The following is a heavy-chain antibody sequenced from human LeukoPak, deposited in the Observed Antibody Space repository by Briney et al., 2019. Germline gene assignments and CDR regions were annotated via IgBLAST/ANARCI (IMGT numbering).Heavy chain of an antibody. Sequence: QPGRSLRLSCAASGFTFNHYAMHWVRQAPGKGLEWVAIIWYDGSNKYHTDSAKGRFTISRDNSQNMAYLEMNSLRAEDTAVYYCARSNGHFDSWGQGTLVTVSS. CDR1: GFTFNHYA. D-gene: IGHD2-8*01. V-gene: IGHV3-33*01. CDR3: ARSNGHFDS. CDR2: IWYDGSNK. J-gene: IGHJ4*02.